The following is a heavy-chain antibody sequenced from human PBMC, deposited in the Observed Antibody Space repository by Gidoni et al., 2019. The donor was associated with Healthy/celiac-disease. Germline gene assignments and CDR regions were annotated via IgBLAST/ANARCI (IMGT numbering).Heavy chain of an antibody. J-gene: IGHJ4*02. CDR1: GGSISSSSYY. CDR3: ASPTNYDYVWDY. D-gene: IGHD3-16*01. Sequence: QLQLPESGPGLVKPSEAPSLTCTVSGGSISSSSYYWGWIRQPPGKGLEWIGSNYYSGSTYYNPSLKSRVTISVDTSKNQFSLKLSSVTAADTAVYYCASPTNYDYVWDYWGQGTLVTVSS. V-gene: IGHV4-39*01. CDR2: NYYSGST.